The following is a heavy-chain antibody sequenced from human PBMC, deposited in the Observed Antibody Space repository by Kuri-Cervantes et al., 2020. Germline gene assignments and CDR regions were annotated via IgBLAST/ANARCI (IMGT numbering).Heavy chain of an antibody. CDR3: ARDLGHYYGSGSYSNN. V-gene: IGHV1-46*01. CDR2: INPSGGST. CDR1: GYTFTSYY. D-gene: IGHD3-10*01. Sequence: ASVKVSCKASGYTFTSYYMHWVRQAPGQGLEWMGIINPSGGSTSYAQKFQGRVTITRDTSASTAYMELSSLRSEDTAVYYCARDLGHYYGSGSYSNNWGQGTLVTVSS. J-gene: IGHJ4*02.